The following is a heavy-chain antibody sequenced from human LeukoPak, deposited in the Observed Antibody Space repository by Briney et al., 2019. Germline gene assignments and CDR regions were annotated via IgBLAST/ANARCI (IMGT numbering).Heavy chain of an antibody. V-gene: IGHV4-4*07. CDR2: IYSSGST. J-gene: IGHJ4*02. Sequence: PSETLSLTCTVSGASISSFHWTWTRQPAGKGLEWIGLIYSSGSTIYNPSLKSRVAMSVDMTKNQLSLKLSSVTAADTAMYYCARKDGDYWGQGTLVTVSS. CDR1: GASISSFH. CDR3: ARKDGDY.